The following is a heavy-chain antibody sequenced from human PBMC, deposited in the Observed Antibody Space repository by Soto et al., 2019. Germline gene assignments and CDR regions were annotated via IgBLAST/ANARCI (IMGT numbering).Heavy chain of an antibody. V-gene: IGHV3-30-3*01. CDR3: AREVEMVNFGY. Sequence: SLRLSCAASGFTFSSYAMHWVRQAPGKGLEWVAVISYDGSNKYYADSVKGRFTISRDNSKNTLYLQMNSLRAEDTAVYYCAREVEMVNFGYWGQGTLVTVSS. J-gene: IGHJ4*02. CDR2: ISYDGSNK. CDR1: GFTFSSYA. D-gene: IGHD2-21*01.